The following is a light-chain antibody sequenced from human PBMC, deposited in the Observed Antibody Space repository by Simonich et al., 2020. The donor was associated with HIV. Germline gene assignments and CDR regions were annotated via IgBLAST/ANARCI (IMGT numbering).Light chain of an antibody. J-gene: IGKJ3*01. CDR3: QHLNSDPLT. Sequence: IQLTQSPSFLSAAVGDRVTITCRASQGISTYLAWYQQKPGKAPKILIYAASTLQSGVPSRFSGRGSGTEFTLTISSLQPEDFATYYCQHLNSDPLTFGPGTKVDIK. V-gene: IGKV1-9*01. CDR2: AAS. CDR1: QGISTY.